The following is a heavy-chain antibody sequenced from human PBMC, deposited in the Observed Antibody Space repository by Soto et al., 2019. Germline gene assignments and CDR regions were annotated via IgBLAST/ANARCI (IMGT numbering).Heavy chain of an antibody. D-gene: IGHD1-26*01. V-gene: IGHV3-7*01. Sequence: EVQVVESGGGLVQPGGSLSLSCAASGFTFNSYWMTWVRQAPGKGLEWVANIKQDGSEKYYVDSVRGRFSISRDNAKNSLYLYMNNLRVEDTAVYYCASGRIVAWGQGTLVTVSS. CDR2: IKQDGSEK. J-gene: IGHJ5*02. CDR3: ASGRIVA. CDR1: GFTFNSYW.